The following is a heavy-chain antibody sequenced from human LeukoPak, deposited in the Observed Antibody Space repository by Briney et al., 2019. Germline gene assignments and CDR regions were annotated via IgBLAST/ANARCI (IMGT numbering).Heavy chain of an antibody. J-gene: IGHJ4*02. Sequence: SETLSLSCAVYGGSSSGYYWSWIRQPPGKGLEWIGEINHSGSTNYNPSLKSRVTISVDTSKNQFSLKLSSVTAADTAVYYCARVAARRVLNYWGQGTLVTVSS. CDR2: INHSGST. D-gene: IGHD6-6*01. CDR1: GGSSSGYY. V-gene: IGHV4-34*01. CDR3: ARVAARRVLNY.